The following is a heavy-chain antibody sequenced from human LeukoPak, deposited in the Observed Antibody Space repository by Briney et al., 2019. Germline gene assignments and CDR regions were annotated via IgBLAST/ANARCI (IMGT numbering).Heavy chain of an antibody. V-gene: IGHV4-39*07. CDR1: GDSISTSSYY. J-gene: IGHJ6*03. CDR3: ARDQRSGYTGYDYYYYYYMDV. D-gene: IGHD5-12*01. Sequence: SETLSPTCSVSGDSISTSSYYWGWIRQPPGKGLEWIGTIYYSGSTYYNPSLKSRVTISVDTSKNQFSLKLSSVTAADTAVYYCARDQRSGYTGYDYYYYYYMDVWGKGTTVTVSS. CDR2: IYYSGST.